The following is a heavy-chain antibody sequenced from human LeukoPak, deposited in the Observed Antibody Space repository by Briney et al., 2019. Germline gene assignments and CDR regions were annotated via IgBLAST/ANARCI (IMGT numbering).Heavy chain of an antibody. CDR3: ARLPYDFWSGYHQYYFDY. CDR1: GSRFTSYW. D-gene: IGHD3-3*01. V-gene: IGHV5-51*01. Sequence: GESLQISCKGSGSRFTSYWIGWVRQMPGKGLEWMGIIYPGDSDTRYSPSFQGQVTTSADKSISTAYLQWSSLKASDTAMYYCARLPYDFWSGYHQYYFDYWGQGTLVTVSS. J-gene: IGHJ4*02. CDR2: IYPGDSDT.